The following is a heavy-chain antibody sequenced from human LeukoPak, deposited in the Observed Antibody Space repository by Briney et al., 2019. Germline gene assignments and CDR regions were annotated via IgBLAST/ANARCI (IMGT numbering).Heavy chain of an antibody. V-gene: IGHV4-39*01. CDR2: IYYSGST. CDR3: ARHSYYFAY. CDR1: GGSISSSSYY. J-gene: IGHJ4*02. Sequence: SETLSLTCTVSGGSISSSSYYWGWIRQPPGKGLEWIGSIYYSGSTYYNPSLKSRVTISVDTSKNQFSLKLSSVTAADTAVYYCARHSYYFAYWGQGTLVTVSS.